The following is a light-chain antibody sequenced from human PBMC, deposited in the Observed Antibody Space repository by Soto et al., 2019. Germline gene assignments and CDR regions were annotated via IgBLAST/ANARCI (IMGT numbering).Light chain of an antibody. CDR2: GAS. J-gene: IGKJ1*01. V-gene: IGKV3-15*01. CDR1: QSVGSN. Sequence: EIVMTQSPATLSVSPGERATLSCRASQSVGSNLAWYQQNPGQAPRLLIYGASTRATGIPARFSGSGSGTEFTLTISSLQSEDVAIYFCQQYNSWPPDRTFGQGTKVEIK. CDR3: QQYNSWPPDRT.